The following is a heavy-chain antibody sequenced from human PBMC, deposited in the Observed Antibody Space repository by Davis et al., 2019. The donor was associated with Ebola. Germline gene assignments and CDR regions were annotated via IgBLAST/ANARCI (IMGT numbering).Heavy chain of an antibody. CDR2: INSDGSST. CDR3: AREMATTNDAFDI. V-gene: IGHV3-74*01. Sequence: HTGGSLRLSCAASGFTFSNYWLHWVRHAPGKGLVWVSRINSDGSSTSYADSVKGRFTISRDNAKNTLYLQKNSLRVEDTAVYYCAREMATTNDAFDIWGQGTMVSVSS. D-gene: IGHD5-24*01. J-gene: IGHJ3*02. CDR1: GFTFSNYW.